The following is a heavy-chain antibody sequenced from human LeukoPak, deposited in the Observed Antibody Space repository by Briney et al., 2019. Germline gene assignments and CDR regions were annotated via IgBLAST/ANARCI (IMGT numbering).Heavy chain of an antibody. V-gene: IGHV1-46*01. CDR2: INPSGGST. CDR3: AREPRPFDY. CDR1: GYTFTSYY. J-gene: IGHJ4*02. Sequence: ASVKVSCKASGYTFTSYYIHWVRQAPGQGLEWVGIINPSGGSTSYAQKFQGRVTMTRDTSTSTVYMELSSLRSEDSAVYYCAREPRPFDYWGQGTLVTVSS.